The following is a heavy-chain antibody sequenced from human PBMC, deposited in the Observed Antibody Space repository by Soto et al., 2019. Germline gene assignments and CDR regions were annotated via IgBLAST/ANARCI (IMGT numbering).Heavy chain of an antibody. J-gene: IGHJ6*02. V-gene: IGHV4-39*01. Sequence: SETLSLTCTASGGSISSSSYYWGWIRQPPGKGLEWIGSIYYSGSTYYNPSLKSRVTISVDTSKNQFSLKLSSVTAADTAVYYCAFGEESRYYYYGMDVWGQGTTVTVSS. CDR3: AFGEESRYYYYGMDV. CDR2: IYYSGST. D-gene: IGHD3-10*01. CDR1: GGSISSSSYY.